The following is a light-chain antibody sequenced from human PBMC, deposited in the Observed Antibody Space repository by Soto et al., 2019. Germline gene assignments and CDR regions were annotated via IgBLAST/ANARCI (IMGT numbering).Light chain of an antibody. CDR2: GAS. CDR1: QSVSRY. V-gene: IGKV3-20*01. CDR3: QQYGPAPWT. J-gene: IGKJ1*01. Sequence: EIVLTQSPGTLSLSPGERATLSCRASQSVSRYLVWYQHKPAQAPRLLIYGASTRATGIPDRFSGSASGTDFTLTISRLEPEDFAVYYCQQYGPAPWTFGQGTKVEIK.